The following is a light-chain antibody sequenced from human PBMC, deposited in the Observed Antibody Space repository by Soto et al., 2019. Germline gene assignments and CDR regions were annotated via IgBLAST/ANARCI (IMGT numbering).Light chain of an antibody. CDR3: QCYGDSAP. V-gene: IGKV3-20*01. CDR1: QSVRYNR. CDR2: DAS. J-gene: IGKJ4*01. Sequence: EIVLTQSPGTVSLSPGESAALSCRASQSVRYNRLAWYQQKPGQTPRLLIYDASFRLTGVPDRFRGSGSGTDFTLTISRLELEDFAVYYCQCYGDSAPFGGGTKVELK.